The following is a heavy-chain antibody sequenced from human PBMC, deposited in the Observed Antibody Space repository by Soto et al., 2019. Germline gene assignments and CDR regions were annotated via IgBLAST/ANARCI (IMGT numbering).Heavy chain of an antibody. CDR2: ISYDGSNK. D-gene: IGHD1-26*01. CDR1: GFTFSSYG. Sequence: PGESLKISCAASGFTFSSYGMHWVRQAPGKGLEWVAVISYDGSNKYYADSVKGRFTISRDNSKNTLYLQMNSLRAEDTAVYYCAKATHLYSGSYFWGQGTLVTVSS. CDR3: AKATHLYSGSYF. J-gene: IGHJ4*02. V-gene: IGHV3-30*18.